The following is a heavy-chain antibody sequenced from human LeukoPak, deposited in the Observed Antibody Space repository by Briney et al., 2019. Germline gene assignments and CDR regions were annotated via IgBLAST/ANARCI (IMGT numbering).Heavy chain of an antibody. CDR2: ISSSSSYI. Sequence: GGSLRLSCAASGFTFSSYSMNWVRQAPGKGLEWVSSISSSSSYIYYADSVKGRFTISRDNDKNSLYLQMNSLRAEDTAVYYCARDGIAAAGDYWGQGTLVTVSS. D-gene: IGHD6-13*01. J-gene: IGHJ4*02. V-gene: IGHV3-21*01. CDR1: GFTFSSYS. CDR3: ARDGIAAAGDY.